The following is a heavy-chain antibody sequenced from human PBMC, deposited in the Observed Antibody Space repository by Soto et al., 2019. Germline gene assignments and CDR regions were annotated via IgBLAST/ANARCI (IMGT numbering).Heavy chain of an antibody. CDR3: ARGHRKTWGYCSGGSCYLLDY. CDR2: IYDSGST. J-gene: IGHJ4*02. Sequence: SETLSLTCTVSGGSIISGDYYWSWIRQPPGKGLEWIGYIYDSGSTYYNPSIKSRVTIYVDTSNNQLSLTLSSVTAADTAVYYCARGHRKTWGYCSGGSCYLLDYWGQGTMVTVSS. CDR1: GGSIISGDYY. D-gene: IGHD2-15*01. V-gene: IGHV4-30-4*01.